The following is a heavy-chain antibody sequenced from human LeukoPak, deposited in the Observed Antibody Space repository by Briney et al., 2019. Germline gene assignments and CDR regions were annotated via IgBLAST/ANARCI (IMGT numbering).Heavy chain of an antibody. Sequence: GGSLRLSCAASGFTFSSYEMNWVRQAPGKGLEWVSYISSSGSTIYYADSVKGRFTISRDNAKNSLYLQMNSLRAEDTAVYYCARGDYYGSGSHALDAFDIWGQGTMVTVSS. CDR1: GFTFSSYE. CDR3: ARGDYYGSGSHALDAFDI. D-gene: IGHD3-10*01. CDR2: ISSSGSTI. V-gene: IGHV3-48*03. J-gene: IGHJ3*02.